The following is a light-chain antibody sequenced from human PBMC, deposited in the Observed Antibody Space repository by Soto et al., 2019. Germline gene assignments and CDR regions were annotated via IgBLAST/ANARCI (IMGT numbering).Light chain of an antibody. Sequence: EIVLTQSPATLSLSPGERATLSCRASQSVRSYLAWYQQKPGQAPRLLIYDAFNRATGIPARFSGSGSGTDFTLTISSLEPEDFAVYYCQQRSNWPVTFGQGTKVDIK. CDR2: DAF. CDR1: QSVRSY. CDR3: QQRSNWPVT. V-gene: IGKV3-11*01. J-gene: IGKJ1*01.